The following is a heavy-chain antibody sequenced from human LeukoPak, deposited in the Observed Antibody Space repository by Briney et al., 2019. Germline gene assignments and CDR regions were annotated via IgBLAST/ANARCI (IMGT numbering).Heavy chain of an antibody. CDR3: ARRGGRSDYGDYRPFDY. CDR1: GYSFSSYW. V-gene: IGHV5-51*01. Sequence: GESLKISCKGSGYSFSSYWIGWVRQMPGKGLEWMGIIYPGDSDTRYSPTFQGQGTISADKSISTAYLQWSSLKASDTAMYYCARRGGRSDYGDYRPFDYWGQGTLVTVSS. D-gene: IGHD4-17*01. J-gene: IGHJ4*02. CDR2: IYPGDSDT.